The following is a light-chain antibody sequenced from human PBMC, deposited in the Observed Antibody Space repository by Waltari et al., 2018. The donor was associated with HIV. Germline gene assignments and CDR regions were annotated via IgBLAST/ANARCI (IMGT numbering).Light chain of an antibody. CDR3: MQGLQTPQVT. CDR2: LTS. V-gene: IGKV2-28*01. Sequence: DIVLTQSPLSLTVTPGEPASFSCRSSQCLLHSNGFHHLDWYLQKPGQSPQLLIYLTSNRASGVPARFSGSGSGTDFTLKINRVEAGDVGIYYCMQGLQTPQVTFGGGTRVEI. CDR1: QCLLHSNGFHH. J-gene: IGKJ4*01.